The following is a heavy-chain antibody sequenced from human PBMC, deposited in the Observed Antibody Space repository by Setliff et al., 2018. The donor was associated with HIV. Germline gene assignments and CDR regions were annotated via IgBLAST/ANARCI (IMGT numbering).Heavy chain of an antibody. J-gene: IGHJ6*02. Sequence: PGGSLRLSCAASGFTFSSYNMNWVRQAPGKGLEWVGFIRSKAYGGTTEYAASVKGRFTISRDDSKSLAYLQMNSLKTEDTAVYYCTAMGVEVVSYYYGMDVWGQGTTVTVSS. D-gene: IGHD2-2*01. CDR1: GFTFSSYN. V-gene: IGHV3-49*04. CDR3: TAMGVEVVSYYYGMDV. CDR2: IRSKAYGGTT.